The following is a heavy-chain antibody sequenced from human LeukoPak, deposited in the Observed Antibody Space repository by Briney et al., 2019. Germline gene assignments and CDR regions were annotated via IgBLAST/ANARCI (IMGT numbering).Heavy chain of an antibody. V-gene: IGHV3-33*01. J-gene: IGHJ4*02. CDR3: ARVNVFGSTSYYFDY. CDR1: GFTFSDFG. CDR2: IYYDGSNK. D-gene: IGHD2-2*01. Sequence: GGSLRLSCAGSGFTFSDFGMHWVRQAPGKGLEWVAVIYYDGSNKYYADSVKDRFTISRDNSKNTLYLQMNSLRAEDTAVYYCARVNVFGSTSYYFDYWGQGTLVTVSS.